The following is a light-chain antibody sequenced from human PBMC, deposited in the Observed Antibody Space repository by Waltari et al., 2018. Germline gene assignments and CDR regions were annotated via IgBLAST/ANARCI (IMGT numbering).Light chain of an antibody. Sequence: EVVMTQSQATPALSPGETATLPCRASRSVNDNLAWYQQKRGQAPRLLIYGASTRASGIPVRFSGLGSGTEFTLTISSLLPEDFAVYYGQQYNNWPPLTFGEGTIVEMK. V-gene: IGKV3-15*01. CDR1: RSVNDN. J-gene: IGKJ4*01. CDR2: GAS. CDR3: QQYNNWPPLT.